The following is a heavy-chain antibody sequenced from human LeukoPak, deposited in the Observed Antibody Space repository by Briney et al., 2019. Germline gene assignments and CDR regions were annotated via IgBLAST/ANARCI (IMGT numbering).Heavy chain of an antibody. V-gene: IGHV3-21*04. CDR3: ARGVGAAVAY. D-gene: IGHD6-19*01. J-gene: IGHJ4*02. CDR1: GFTFSSYR. CDR2: ISSSSSYI. Sequence: GGSLRLSCAASGFTFSSYRMNWVRQAPGKGLEWVSSISSSSSYIYYADSVKGRFTISRDNAKNSLYLQMNSLRAEDTAVYFCARGVGAAVAYWGQRTLVSVSS.